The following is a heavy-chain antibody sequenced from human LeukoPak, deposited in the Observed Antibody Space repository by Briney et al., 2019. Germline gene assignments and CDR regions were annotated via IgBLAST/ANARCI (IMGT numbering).Heavy chain of an antibody. CDR2: ITPIFGTA. CDR3: ARGGATGYNWFDP. J-gene: IGHJ5*02. D-gene: IGHD4/OR15-4a*01. Sequence: SVKVSCKASGGTFSSYAISWVRQAPGQGLEWMGRITPIFGTANYAQKFQGRVTITTDESTSTAYMELSSLRSEDTAVYYCARGGATGYNWFDPWGQGTLVTVSS. V-gene: IGHV1-69*05. CDR1: GGTFSSYA.